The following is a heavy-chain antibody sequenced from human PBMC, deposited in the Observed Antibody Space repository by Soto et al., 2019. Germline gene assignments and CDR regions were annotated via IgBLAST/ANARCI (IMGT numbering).Heavy chain of an antibody. Sequence: SETLSLTCTVSGGSISSSSYYWGWIRQPPGKGLEWIGSIYYSGSTYYNPSLKSRVTISVDTSKNQFSLKLSSVAAADTAVYYCARVLRVVVRVGAFDIWGQGTMVTVSS. V-gene: IGHV4-39*01. CDR1: GGSISSSSYY. D-gene: IGHD2-21*01. CDR3: ARVLRVVVRVGAFDI. CDR2: IYYSGST. J-gene: IGHJ3*02.